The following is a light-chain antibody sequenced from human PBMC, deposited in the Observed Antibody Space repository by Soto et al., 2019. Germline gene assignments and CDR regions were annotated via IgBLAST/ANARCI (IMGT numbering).Light chain of an antibody. J-gene: IGLJ2*01. V-gene: IGLV2-23*02. CDR3: CSYARATTWI. CDR2: EVT. CDR1: SSDVGSHNF. Sequence: QSVLTQPASVSGSPGQSITISCTGTSSDVGSHNFVSWYQQRPGKAPKLMIFEVTKRPSGVSSRFSASKSGNTASLTISGVQADDEADYNCCSYARATTWIFGGGTPLTV.